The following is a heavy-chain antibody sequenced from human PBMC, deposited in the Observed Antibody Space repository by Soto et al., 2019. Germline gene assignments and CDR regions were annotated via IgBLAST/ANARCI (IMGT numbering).Heavy chain of an antibody. V-gene: IGHV3-21*01. D-gene: IGHD2-15*01. J-gene: IGHJ4*02. CDR3: ERDARLGDSKPDY. CDR2: ISSSSSYI. CDR1: GFTFSSYS. Sequence: GSLRLSCAASGFTFSSYSMNWVRQAPGKGLEWVSSISSSSSYIYYADSVKGRFTISRDNAKNSLYLQMNSLRAEDTAGYYYERDARLGDSKPDYWGQGTTVTVSA.